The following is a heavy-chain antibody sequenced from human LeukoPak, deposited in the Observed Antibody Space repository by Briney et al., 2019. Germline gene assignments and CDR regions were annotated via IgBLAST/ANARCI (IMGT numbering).Heavy chain of an antibody. CDR3: AKELLGATTGYFDY. CDR1: GFTFDDYA. J-gene: IGHJ4*02. V-gene: IGHV3-9*01. CDR2: ISWNSGSI. Sequence: PGRSLRLSCAASGFTFDDYAMHWVRQAPGKGLEWVSGISWNSGSIGYADSVKGRFTISRDNAKNSLYLQMNSLRAEDTALYYCAKELLGATTGYFDYWGQGTLVTVSS. D-gene: IGHD1-26*01.